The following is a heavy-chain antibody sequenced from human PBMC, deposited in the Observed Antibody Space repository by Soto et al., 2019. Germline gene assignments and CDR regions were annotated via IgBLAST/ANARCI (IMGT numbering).Heavy chain of an antibody. CDR2: IYYSGST. V-gene: IGHV4-31*03. CDR3: ARVIGLADYDFWSDYYIPKNNWFDP. D-gene: IGHD3-3*01. CDR1: GGSLSRGGYL. J-gene: IGHJ5*02. Sequence: SETPSLTLTVSGGSLSRGGYLWSWVRQHPRKGLEWIGYIYYSGSTYYNPSLKSRVTISVDTSKNQFSLKLSSVTAADTAVYYCARVIGLADYDFWSDYYIPKNNWFDPWGQGTLVTVSS.